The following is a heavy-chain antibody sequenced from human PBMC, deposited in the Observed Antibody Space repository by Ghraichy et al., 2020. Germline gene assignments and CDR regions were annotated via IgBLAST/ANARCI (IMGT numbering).Heavy chain of an antibody. D-gene: IGHD4-23*01. CDR3: AGSFTVIRYFDL. J-gene: IGHJ2*01. V-gene: IGHV4-39*01. Sequence: SETLSLTCSVSGGSITRSNYYWGWIRQSPGKGLEWIGSLHHTGSTYYNPSLKSRVTMSADTSTNQFSLRLTSVTAADTSVYYCAGSFTVIRYFDLWGRGTLVTVSP. CDR1: GGSITRSNYY. CDR2: LHHTGST.